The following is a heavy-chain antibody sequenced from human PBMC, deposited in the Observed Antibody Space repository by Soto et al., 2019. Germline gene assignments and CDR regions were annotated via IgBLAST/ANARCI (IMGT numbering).Heavy chain of an antibody. CDR1: GGSISSFY. V-gene: IGHV4-4*07. J-gene: IGHJ4*02. D-gene: IGHD3-10*01. CDR3: ARDLTMLRGISISDS. CDR2: IYSSGST. Sequence: PSETLSLTCSVSGGSISSFYWSWIRQPAGKGLEWIGRIYSSGSTNYSPSLESRVTMSLDRSENQLSLKLISVTAADTAVYYCARDLTMLRGISISDSWGQGTPVTVSS.